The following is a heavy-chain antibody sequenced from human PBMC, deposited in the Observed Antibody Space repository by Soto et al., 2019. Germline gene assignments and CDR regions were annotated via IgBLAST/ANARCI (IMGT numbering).Heavy chain of an antibody. CDR1: GYTFTSYG. CDR3: ASSRITGTMDWFDP. J-gene: IGHJ5*02. Sequence: ASVKVSCKASGYTFTSYGISWVRQAPGQGLEWMGWISAYNGNTNYAQKLQGRVTMTTDTSTSTAYMELRSLRSDDTAVYYCASSRITGTMDWFDPWGQGTLVTVSS. V-gene: IGHV1-18*01. D-gene: IGHD1-20*01. CDR2: ISAYNGNT.